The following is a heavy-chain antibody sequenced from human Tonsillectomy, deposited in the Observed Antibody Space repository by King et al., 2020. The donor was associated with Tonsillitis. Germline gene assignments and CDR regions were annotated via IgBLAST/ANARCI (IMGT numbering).Heavy chain of an antibody. CDR2: INPSGGST. D-gene: IGHD6-19*01. Sequence: VQLVESGAEVKKPGASVKVSCKASGYTFTSYYMHWVRQAPGQGLEWMGIINPSGGSTSYAQKFQGRVTMTRDTSTSTVYMELSSLRSEDTAVYYCARKAIKIIAVAGTGDVYYYGMDVWGQGTTVTVSS. J-gene: IGHJ6*02. CDR1: GYTFTSYY. CDR3: ARKAIKIIAVAGTGDVYYYGMDV. V-gene: IGHV1-46*01.